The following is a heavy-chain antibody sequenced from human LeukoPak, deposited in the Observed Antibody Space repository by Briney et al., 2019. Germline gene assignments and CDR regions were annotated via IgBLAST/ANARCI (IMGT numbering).Heavy chain of an antibody. D-gene: IGHD3-3*01. V-gene: IGHV5-51*01. CDR1: GYGFTNYW. CDR3: ARSPLRPQYYSAMDV. Sequence: GESLKISCRGSGYGFTNYWIGWVRQMPGKGLEWMGIIYPGDSDTTYSPSFQGQVTISADKSITTAYLQWSSLKASDTAIYYCARSPLRPQYYSAMDVWGQGTTVTVSS. J-gene: IGHJ6*02. CDR2: IYPGDSDT.